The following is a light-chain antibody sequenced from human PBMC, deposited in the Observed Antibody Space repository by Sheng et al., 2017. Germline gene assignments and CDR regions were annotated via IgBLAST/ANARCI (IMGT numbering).Light chain of an antibody. CDR2: AAS. Sequence: DIQMTQSPSSLSASVGDRVTITCRASQSISSYLNWYQQKPGKAPKLLIYAASSLQSGVPSRFSGSGSGTDFTLTISSLQPEDVAVYYCHQYYGTPQTFGQGTKVEIK. J-gene: IGKJ1*01. CDR1: QSISSY. CDR3: HQYYGTPQT. V-gene: IGKV1-39*01.